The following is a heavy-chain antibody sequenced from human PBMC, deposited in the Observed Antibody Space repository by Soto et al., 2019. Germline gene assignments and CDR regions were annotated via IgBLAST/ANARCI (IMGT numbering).Heavy chain of an antibody. Sequence: GGSLRLSCAASGFTFSSYAMSWVRQAPGKGLEWVSAISGSGGSTYYADSVKGRFTISRDNSKNTLYLQMNSRRAEDTAVYYCAKDPTGGEWLLYSDYWGQGTLVTVSS. V-gene: IGHV3-23*01. CDR2: ISGSGGST. D-gene: IGHD3-3*01. CDR3: AKDPTGGEWLLYSDY. J-gene: IGHJ4*02. CDR1: GFTFSSYA.